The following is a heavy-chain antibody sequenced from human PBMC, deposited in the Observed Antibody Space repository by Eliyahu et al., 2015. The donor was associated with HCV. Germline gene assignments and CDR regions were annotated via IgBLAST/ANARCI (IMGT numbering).Heavy chain of an antibody. CDR3: ASYYYDSSGYYYFDY. CDR1: GXXXSSYY. D-gene: IGHD3-22*01. V-gene: IGHV4-4*07. J-gene: IGHJ4*02. CDR2: IYTSGST. Sequence: QVQLQESGPGLVKPSETLSLTCTVXGXXXSSYYWSWIRXPAGKGLEWXGRIYTSGSTNYNPSLKSRVTMSVDTSKNQFSLKLSSVTAADTAVYYCASYYYDSSGYYYFDYWGQGTLVTVSS.